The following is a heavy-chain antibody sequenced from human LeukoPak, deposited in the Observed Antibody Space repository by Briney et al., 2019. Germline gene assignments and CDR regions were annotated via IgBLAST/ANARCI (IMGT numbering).Heavy chain of an antibody. D-gene: IGHD3-16*02. CDR1: GFTFSNAW. J-gene: IGHJ4*02. Sequence: PGGSLRLSCAASGFTFSNAWMSWVRQAPGKGLEWVGRIKSKTDGGTTDYAAPVKGRFTISRDDSKDTLYLQMNSLRAEDTAVYYCARSKLLGELSSLFDYWGQGTLVTVSA. CDR3: ARSKLLGELSSLFDY. V-gene: IGHV3-15*01. CDR2: IKSKTDGGTT.